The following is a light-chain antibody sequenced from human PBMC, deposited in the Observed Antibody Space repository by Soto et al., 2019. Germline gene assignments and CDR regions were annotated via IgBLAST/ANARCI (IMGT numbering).Light chain of an antibody. J-gene: IGKJ2*01. CDR3: QQYSSYSPYT. CDR2: EAS. Sequence: DIQMTQSPSTLSASVGDRVTITCRASQTVYNWLAWYQQKPGKAPKLLIYEASTLQSGVPSRFSDSGSGTEFTLAISRLQPDDFAIYYCQQYSSYSPYTFGQGTKVDIK. V-gene: IGKV1-5*03. CDR1: QTVYNW.